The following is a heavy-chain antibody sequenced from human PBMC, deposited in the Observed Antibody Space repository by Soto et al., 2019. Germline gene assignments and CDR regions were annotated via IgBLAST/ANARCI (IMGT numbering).Heavy chain of an antibody. D-gene: IGHD1-26*01. CDR3: AGFYVAAGAAPLEY. CDR1: GFTFSSYE. Sequence: PGGSLRLSCAASGFTFSSYEMNWVRQAPGKGLEWVGIIWHDGSNKYYADSVEGRFTISRDNSKNTVYLQMNSLRGEDTGIYYCAGFYVAAGAAPLEYWGQGTLVTVSS. J-gene: IGHJ4*02. CDR2: IWHDGSNK. V-gene: IGHV3-33*08.